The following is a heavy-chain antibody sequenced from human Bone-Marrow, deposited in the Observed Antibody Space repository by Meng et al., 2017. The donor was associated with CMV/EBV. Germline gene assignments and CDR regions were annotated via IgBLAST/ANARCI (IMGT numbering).Heavy chain of an antibody. CDR2: IKQDGSEK. CDR1: GFTFSSYW. CDR3: ARGEDVLRYCDWLLNYFDD. J-gene: IGHJ4*02. V-gene: IGHV3-7*01. D-gene: IGHD3-9*01. Sequence: GESLKISCAASGFTFSSYWMSWVRQAPGKGLEWVANIKQDGSEKYYVDSVKGRFTISRDNAKNSLYLQMNSLRAEDTAVYYCARGEDVLRYCDWLLNYFDDWGQGTLVTVSS.